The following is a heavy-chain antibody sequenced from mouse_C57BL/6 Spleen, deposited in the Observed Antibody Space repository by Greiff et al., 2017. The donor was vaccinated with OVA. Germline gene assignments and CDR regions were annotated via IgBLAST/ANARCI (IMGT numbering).Heavy chain of an antibody. V-gene: IGHV14-3*01. CDR3: ARSIYYDYDKEFYFDY. J-gene: IGHJ2*01. CDR1: GFNIKNTY. CDR2: IDPANGNT. D-gene: IGHD2-4*01. Sequence: VHVKQSVAELVRPGASVKLSCTASGFNIKNTYMHWVKQRPEQGLEWIGRIDPANGNTKYAPKFQGKATITADTSSNTAYLQLSSLTSEDTAIYYCARSIYYDYDKEFYFDYWGQGTTLTVSS.